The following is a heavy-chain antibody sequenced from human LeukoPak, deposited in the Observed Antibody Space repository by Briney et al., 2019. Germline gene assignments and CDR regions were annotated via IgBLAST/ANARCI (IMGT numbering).Heavy chain of an antibody. J-gene: IGHJ4*02. Sequence: GGSLRLSCAASGFTFSSYAMSWVRQAPGKGLEWVSAISGSGGSTYYADSVKGRFTISRDNSKNTLYPQMNSLRAEDTAVYYCAKRKITFGGVIVHPFDYWGQGTLVTVSS. CDR2: ISGSGGST. CDR3: AKRKITFGGVIVHPFDY. D-gene: IGHD3-16*02. CDR1: GFTFSSYA. V-gene: IGHV3-23*01.